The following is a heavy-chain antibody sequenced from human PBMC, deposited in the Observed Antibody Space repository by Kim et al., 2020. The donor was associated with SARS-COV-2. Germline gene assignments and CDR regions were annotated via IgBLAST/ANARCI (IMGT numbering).Heavy chain of an antibody. Sequence: ADSVKGRFTISRDNSKNTLYLQMNSLRAEDTAVYYCAKDQNSGSYGDAFDIWGQGTMVTVSS. D-gene: IGHD1-26*01. J-gene: IGHJ3*02. CDR3: AKDQNSGSYGDAFDI. V-gene: IGHV3-23*01.